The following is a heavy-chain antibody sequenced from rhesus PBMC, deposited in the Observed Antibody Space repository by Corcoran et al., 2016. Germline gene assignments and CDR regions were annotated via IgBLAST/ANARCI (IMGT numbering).Heavy chain of an antibody. Sequence: QLQLQESGPGLVKPSETLSVTCAVSGGSISSSYWIWIRQAPGKGLEWIGYIYVSGSSAKSNPSLRGRVTLSVATSKNQLAMTLSSVTTADTAVYYCARSTVTTGAFDFWGQGLRVTVSS. CDR2: IYVSGSSA. CDR3: ARSTVTTGAFDF. V-gene: IGHV4-169*01. J-gene: IGHJ3*01. D-gene: IGHD4-23*01. CDR1: GGSISSSY.